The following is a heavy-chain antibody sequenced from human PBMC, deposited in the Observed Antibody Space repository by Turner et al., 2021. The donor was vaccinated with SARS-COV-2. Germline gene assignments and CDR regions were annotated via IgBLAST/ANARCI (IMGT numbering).Heavy chain of an antibody. J-gene: IGHJ5*02. D-gene: IGHD3-10*01. CDR1: GASINSYY. V-gene: IGHV4-59*01. CDR3: ARELTNNWFDP. Sequence: QILLQASGPGLVKPSETLSLTCTVSGASINSYYWAWIRQPPGKRLEWIGYIYYRGSTNYNPTLKSRVTISVDTSKNQFSLKLTSVTAADTAVYFRARELTNNWFDPWGQGTLVTVSS. CDR2: IYYRGST.